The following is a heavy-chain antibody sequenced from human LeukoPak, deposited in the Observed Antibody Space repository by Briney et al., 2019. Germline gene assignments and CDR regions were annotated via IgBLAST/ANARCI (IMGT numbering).Heavy chain of an antibody. Sequence: GSSVKVSCKTSGGSFRSYAISWVRQAPGQGLEWMGGIIPMFGRANYAQKFQGRVTITADESTSTAYMELSGLRPEDTAVYYCARPAWQQLVYWYFDLWGRGTLVTVSS. V-gene: IGHV1-69*01. CDR2: IIPMFGRA. CDR3: ARPAWQQLVYWYFDL. CDR1: GGSFRSYA. J-gene: IGHJ2*01. D-gene: IGHD6-13*01.